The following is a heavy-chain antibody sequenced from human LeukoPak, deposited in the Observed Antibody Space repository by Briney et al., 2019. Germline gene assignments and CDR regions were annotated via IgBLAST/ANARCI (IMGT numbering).Heavy chain of an antibody. CDR3: ARVSGRVPRKAHFDY. CDR2: FSSSGSTI. Sequence: GGSLRLSCAASGFTFSDYYMSWIRQAPGKGLEWVSYFSSSGSTIYYADSVKGRFTISRDNAKNSLYLQMNSLKAEDTAVYYCARVSGRVPRKAHFDYWGQGTLVTVSS. J-gene: IGHJ4*02. CDR1: GFTFSDYY. V-gene: IGHV3-11*04.